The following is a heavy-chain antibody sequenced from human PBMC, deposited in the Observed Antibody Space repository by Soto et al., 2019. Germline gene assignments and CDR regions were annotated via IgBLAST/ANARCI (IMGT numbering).Heavy chain of an antibody. Sequence: QVQLVESGGGVVQPGRSLRLSCAASGFTFSSYAMHWVRQAPGKGLEWVAVISYDGSNKYYADSVKGRFTISRDNSKNTLYLQMNSLRAEDTAVYYCARVMWVFDYGMDVWGQGTTVTVSS. D-gene: IGHD1-26*01. J-gene: IGHJ6*02. CDR3: ARVMWVFDYGMDV. CDR1: GFTFSSYA. CDR2: ISYDGSNK. V-gene: IGHV3-30-3*01.